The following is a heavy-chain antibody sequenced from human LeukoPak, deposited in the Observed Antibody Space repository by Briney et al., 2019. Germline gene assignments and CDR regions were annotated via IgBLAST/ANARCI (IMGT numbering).Heavy chain of an antibody. J-gene: IGHJ5*02. CDR1: GFTVSSNY. D-gene: IGHD6-19*01. CDR2: IYSGGST. V-gene: IGHV3-66*01. Sequence: GGSLRLSCAASGFTVSSNYMSWVRQAPGKGLEWVSVIYSGGSTYYADSVKGRFTISRDNSKNTLYLQMNSLRAEDTAVYYCARDFGVAGTGWFDPWGQGTLVTVSS. CDR3: ARDFGVAGTGWFDP.